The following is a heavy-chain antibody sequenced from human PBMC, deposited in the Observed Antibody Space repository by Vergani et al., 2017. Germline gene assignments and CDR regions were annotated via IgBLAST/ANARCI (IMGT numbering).Heavy chain of an antibody. CDR2: IKSDGSIT. J-gene: IGHJ4*02. CDR1: GFSFSGYW. D-gene: IGHD5-12*01. V-gene: IGHV3-74*01. Sequence: EVQLVESGGGLIHPGGSLRLSCEGSGFSFSGYWMHWVRQSPEKGLVWVSRIKSDGSITNYADSVKGRFTISRDNAKNSLYLQMNSLRAEDTAVYYCASDPLGSGYDRGDYFDYWGQGTLVTVSS. CDR3: ASDPLGSGYDRGDYFDY.